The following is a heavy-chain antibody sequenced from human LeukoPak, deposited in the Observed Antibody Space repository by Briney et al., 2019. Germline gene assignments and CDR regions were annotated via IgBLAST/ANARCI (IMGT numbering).Heavy chain of an antibody. CDR3: VREESAYYREF. CDR2: IYYDGSRR. J-gene: IGHJ4*02. CDR1: GFTFSSYG. D-gene: IGHD3-3*01. Sequence: GGSLRLFCAASGFTFSSYGMHWVRQAPGKGLEWVAVIYYDGSRRLYGDSVKGRFTISRDDSKNTLFLEMNSLSAEDTAVYYCVREESAYYREFWGQGTLLTVSS. V-gene: IGHV3-33*01.